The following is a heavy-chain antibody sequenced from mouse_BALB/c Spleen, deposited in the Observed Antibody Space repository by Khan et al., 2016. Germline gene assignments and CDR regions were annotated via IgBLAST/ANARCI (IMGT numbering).Heavy chain of an antibody. J-gene: IGHJ3*01. Sequence: EVELVESGGGLVKPGGSLKLSCAAAGFTFSSYAMSWVRQSPEKRLEWVAEISSGGSYTYYPDTVTGRFTISRDNAKNTLYLEMSSLRSEDTAMFYCATGTAYWGQGTLVTVSA. V-gene: IGHV5-9-4*01. CDR1: GFTFSSYA. D-gene: IGHD4-1*01. CDR3: ATGTAY. CDR2: ISSGGSYT.